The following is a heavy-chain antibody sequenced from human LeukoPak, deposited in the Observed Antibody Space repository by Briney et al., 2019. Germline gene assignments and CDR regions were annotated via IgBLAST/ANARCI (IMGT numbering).Heavy chain of an antibody. D-gene: IGHD5-18*01. CDR2: IIPIFGTA. Sequence: SVKVSCKASGGTFSSYAISWVRQAPGQGLEWMGGIIPIFGTANYAQKFQGRVTITADESTSTAYMELSSLRSEDTAVYYCARDPRGYSYGHFDYWGQGTLVTVSS. CDR1: GGTFSSYA. J-gene: IGHJ4*02. V-gene: IGHV1-69*01. CDR3: ARDPRGYSYGHFDY.